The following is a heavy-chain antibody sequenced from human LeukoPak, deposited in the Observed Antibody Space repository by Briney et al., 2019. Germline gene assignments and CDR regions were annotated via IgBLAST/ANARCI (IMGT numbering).Heavy chain of an antibody. CDR2: VYYSGST. CDR3: ARDTLDYFDY. CDR1: GGSISSYY. V-gene: IGHV4-59*01. Sequence: SETLSLTCTVSGGSISSYYWSWIRQPPGKGLEWIGYVYYSGSTNYNPSLKSRVTISVDTSKNQFSLKLSSVTAADTAVYYCARDTLDYFDYWGQGTLVTVSS. J-gene: IGHJ4*02.